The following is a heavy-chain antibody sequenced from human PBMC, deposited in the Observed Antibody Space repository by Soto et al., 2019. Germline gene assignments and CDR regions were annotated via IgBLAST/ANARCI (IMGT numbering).Heavy chain of an antibody. Sequence: PGGSLRLSCAASGFTFSSYWMSWVRQAPGKGLEWVANIKQDGSEKYYVDSVKGRFTISRDNAKNSLYLQMNSLRAEDTAVYYCAREAVAGIMYYFDYWGQGTLVTVSS. CDR1: GFTFSSYW. D-gene: IGHD6-19*01. J-gene: IGHJ4*02. CDR3: AREAVAGIMYYFDY. CDR2: IKQDGSEK. V-gene: IGHV3-7*01.